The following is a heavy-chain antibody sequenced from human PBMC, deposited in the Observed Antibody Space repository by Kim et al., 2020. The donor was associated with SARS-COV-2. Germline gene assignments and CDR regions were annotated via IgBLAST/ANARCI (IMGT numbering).Heavy chain of an antibody. CDR3: AKGPGGDHY. V-gene: IGHV3-30*18. CDR1: GFTFSSYG. D-gene: IGHD2-21*02. CDR2: ISYDGSNK. Sequence: GGSLRLSCAASGFTFSSYGMHWVRQAPGKGLEWVAVISYDGSNKYYADSVKGRFTISRDNSKNTLYLQMNSLRAEDTAVYYCAKGPGGDHYWGQGTLVTVSS. J-gene: IGHJ4*02.